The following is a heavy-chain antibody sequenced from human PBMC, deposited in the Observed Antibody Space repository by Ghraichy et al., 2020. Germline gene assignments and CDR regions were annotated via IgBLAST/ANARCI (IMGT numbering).Heavy chain of an antibody. D-gene: IGHD2-2*01. V-gene: IGHV3-21*01. CDR2: ISSSSSYI. CDR1: GFTFSSYS. J-gene: IGHJ4*02. Sequence: GGSLRLSCAASGFTFSSYSMNWVRQAPGKGLEWVSSISSSSSYIYYADSVKGRFTISRDNAKNSLYLQMNSLRAEDTAVYYCAREYCSSTSCYYFDYWGQGTLVTVSS. CDR3: AREYCSSTSCYYFDY.